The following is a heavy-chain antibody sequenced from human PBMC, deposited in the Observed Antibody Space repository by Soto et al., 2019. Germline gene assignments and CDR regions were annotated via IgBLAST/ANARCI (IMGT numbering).Heavy chain of an antibody. J-gene: IGHJ4*02. CDR1: GGTFSSYA. V-gene: IGHV1-69*13. CDR3: AAHYYDSSGKDY. Sequence: VASVKVSCKASGGTFSSYAISWVRQAPGQGLEWMGGIIPIFGTANYAQKFQGRVTITADESTSTAYMELSSLRSEDTAVYYCAAHYYDSSGKDYWGQGTLVTVSS. CDR2: IIPIFGTA. D-gene: IGHD3-22*01.